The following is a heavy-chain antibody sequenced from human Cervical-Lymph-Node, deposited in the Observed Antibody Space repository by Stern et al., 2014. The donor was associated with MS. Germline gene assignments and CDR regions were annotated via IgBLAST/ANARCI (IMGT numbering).Heavy chain of an antibody. CDR2: IRGGSGST. CDR1: ASTFSAYS. Sequence: VQLVESGGGLVKPGGSLRLSCAASASTFSAYSMNWVRHAPGQGLEWVASIRGGSGSTYYGDSVKGRFAISRDNAKKSLYLHMSSLRGEDTAVYYCMTRDNYGDYWGQGTQVTVSS. D-gene: IGHD4-11*01. J-gene: IGHJ4*02. CDR3: MTRDNYGDY. V-gene: IGHV3-21*01.